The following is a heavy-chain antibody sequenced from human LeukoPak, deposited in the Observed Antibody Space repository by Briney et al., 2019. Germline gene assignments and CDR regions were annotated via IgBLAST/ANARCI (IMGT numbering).Heavy chain of an antibody. D-gene: IGHD3-22*01. V-gene: IGHV3-30*04. CDR2: ISYDGSNK. CDR1: GFTFSSYA. J-gene: IGHJ4*02. Sequence: GGSLRLSCAASGFTFSSYAMHWVRQAPGKGLEWVAVISYDGSNKYYADSVKGRSTISRDNSKNTLYLQMNSLRAEDTAVYYCARGYYYDKSREYYFDYWGQGTLVTVSS. CDR3: ARGYYYDKSREYYFDY.